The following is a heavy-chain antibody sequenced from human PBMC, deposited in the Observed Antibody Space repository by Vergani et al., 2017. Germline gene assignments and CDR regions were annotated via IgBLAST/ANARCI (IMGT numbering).Heavy chain of an antibody. V-gene: IGHV4-39*07. J-gene: IGHJ6*03. CDR2: INHSGST. Sequence: QLQLQESGPGLVKPSETLSLICTVSGGSISSSTYYWGWIRQPPGKGLEWIGEINHSGSTNYNPSLKSRVTISVDTSKNQFSLKLGSVTAADTAVYYCARRGKDLEKSSRQQRYYYYYYYMDVWGKGTTVTVSS. CDR3: ARRGKDLEKSSRQQRYYYYYYYMDV. CDR1: GGSISSSTYY. D-gene: IGHD6-13*01.